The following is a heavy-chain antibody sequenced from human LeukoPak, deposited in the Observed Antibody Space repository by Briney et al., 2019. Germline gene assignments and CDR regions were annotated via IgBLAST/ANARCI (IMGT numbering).Heavy chain of an antibody. Sequence: GESLKISCKGSGYSFTSYWIGWVRQMPGKGLEWMGIIYPGDSDTRYSPSFQGQVTISADKSISTAYLQWSSLKASDTAMYYCARXTEWYGPYYYXXYXDVWGKXXXVXXSS. CDR2: IYPGDSDT. J-gene: IGHJ6*03. D-gene: IGHD3-3*01. V-gene: IGHV5-51*01. CDR3: ARXTEWYGPYYYXXYXDV. CDR1: GYSFTSYW.